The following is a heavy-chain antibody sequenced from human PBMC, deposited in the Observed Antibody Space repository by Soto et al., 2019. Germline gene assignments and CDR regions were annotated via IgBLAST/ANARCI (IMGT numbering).Heavy chain of an antibody. CDR2: INHSGST. Sequence: QVQLQQWGAGLLKPSETLSLTCAVYGGSFSGYYWSWIRQPPGKGLEWIGEINHSGSTNYNPSLKSRVPIPVDASKNQFSLELSSVAAADTAVYYCARGYSSGWYMVLWGQGTLVTVSS. D-gene: IGHD6-19*01. CDR1: GGSFSGYY. CDR3: ARGYSSGWYMVL. J-gene: IGHJ4*02. V-gene: IGHV4-34*01.